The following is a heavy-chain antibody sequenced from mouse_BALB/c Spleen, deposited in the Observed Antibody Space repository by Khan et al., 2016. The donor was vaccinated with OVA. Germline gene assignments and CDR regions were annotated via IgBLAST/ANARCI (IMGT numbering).Heavy chain of an antibody. CDR2: IKYSGST. D-gene: IGHD1-1*01. J-gene: IGHJ2*01. V-gene: IGHV3-2*02. CDR3: ASSGTISTVVVTDFDF. CDR1: GYAITSDYA. Sequence: EVQLQESGPGLVKPSQSLSLTCTVTGYAITSDYAWNWIRQSPGNKLEWMGYIKYSGSTSYNPSLKSRISITRDTSKNQFFLQLKSVTSEDTATYYCASSGTISTVVVTDFDFWGQGTTLTVSS.